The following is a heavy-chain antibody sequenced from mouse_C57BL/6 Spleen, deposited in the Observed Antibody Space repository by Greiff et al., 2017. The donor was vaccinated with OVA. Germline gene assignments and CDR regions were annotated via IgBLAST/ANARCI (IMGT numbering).Heavy chain of an antibody. Sequence: EVKLMESGGGLVKPGGSLKLSCAASGFTFSSYAMSWVRQTPEKRLEWVASISSGGSTYYPDSVKGRFTISRDNARNILYLQMSSLRSEDTAMYYCARVPITTARRAYAMDYWGQGTSVTVSS. CDR2: ISSGGST. D-gene: IGHD1-2*01. CDR3: ARVPITTARRAYAMDY. V-gene: IGHV5-6-5*01. CDR1: GFTFSSYA. J-gene: IGHJ4*01.